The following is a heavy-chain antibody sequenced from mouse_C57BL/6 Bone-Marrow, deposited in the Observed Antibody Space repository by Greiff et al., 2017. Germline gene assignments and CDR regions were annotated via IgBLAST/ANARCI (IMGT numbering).Heavy chain of an antibody. V-gene: IGHV7-3*01. J-gene: IGHJ1*03. CDR1: GFTFTDYY. Sequence: EVKVVESGGGLVQPGGSLSLSCAASGFTFTDYYMSWVRQPPGTALEWLGFIRNKANGYTTEYSASVKGRFTISRDNSQSILYLQMNALRAEDSATYYCARYHYYGSSYWYFDVWGTGTTVTVSS. CDR2: IRNKANGYTT. D-gene: IGHD1-1*01. CDR3: ARYHYYGSSYWYFDV.